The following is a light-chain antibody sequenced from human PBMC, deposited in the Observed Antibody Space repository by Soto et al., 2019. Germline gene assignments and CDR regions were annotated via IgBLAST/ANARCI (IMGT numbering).Light chain of an antibody. CDR1: QGISSA. Sequence: AIQLTQSPSSLSASVGDRVTLTCRASQGISSALAWYQQRPGKAPKLLIYDASSLESGVPSRFSGSGSGTDFTLTISSLQPEDFATYYCQHFNNFPLTFGGGTKVEIK. CDR3: QHFNNFPLT. J-gene: IGKJ4*01. CDR2: DAS. V-gene: IGKV1D-13*01.